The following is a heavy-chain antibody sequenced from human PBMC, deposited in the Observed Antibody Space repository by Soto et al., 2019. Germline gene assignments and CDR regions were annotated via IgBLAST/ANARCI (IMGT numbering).Heavy chain of an antibody. Sequence: SETLSLTCAVYGGSFSGYYWSWIRQPPGKGLEWIGEINHSGSTNYNPSLKSRVTISVDTSKNQFSLKLSSVTAADTAVYYCARGGRDSYDYWGQGTLVTVSS. D-gene: IGHD1-26*01. J-gene: IGHJ4*02. V-gene: IGHV4-34*01. CDR1: GGSFSGYY. CDR2: INHSGST. CDR3: ARGGRDSYDY.